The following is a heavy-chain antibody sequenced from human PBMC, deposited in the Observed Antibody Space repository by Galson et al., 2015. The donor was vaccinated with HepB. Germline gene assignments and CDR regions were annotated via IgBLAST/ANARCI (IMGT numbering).Heavy chain of an antibody. CDR1: GGTFSSYA. CDR3: ARVSGWGFRFMDV. D-gene: IGHD2-21*01. V-gene: IGHV1-69*13. J-gene: IGHJ6*02. CDR2: IIPIFGTA. Sequence: SVKVSCRASGGTFSSYAISWVRQAPGQGLEWMGGIIPIFGTANYAQKFQGRVTITVDESTSTAYMELSSLRSEDTAVYYCARVSGWGFRFMDVWGQGTTVTVSS.